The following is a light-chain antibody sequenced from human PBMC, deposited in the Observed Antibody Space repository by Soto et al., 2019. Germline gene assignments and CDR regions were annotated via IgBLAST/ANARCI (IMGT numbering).Light chain of an antibody. J-gene: IGKJ4*01. V-gene: IGKV1-9*01. CDR1: QGISSY. Sequence: IQLTQSPSSLSASVGDRVTITCRASQGISSYLGWYQQKPGKAPNLLIYDASTLHSGVPSRFSGGGSGTDFTLTISSLQPEDFATYYCQKVNVYPSTFGGGTKV. CDR3: QKVNVYPST. CDR2: DAS.